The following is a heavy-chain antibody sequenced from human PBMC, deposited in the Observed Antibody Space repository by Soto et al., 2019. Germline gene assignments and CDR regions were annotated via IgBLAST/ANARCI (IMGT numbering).Heavy chain of an antibody. J-gene: IGHJ6*03. V-gene: IGHV3-43D*04. CDR3: ARAAGSSGYSYY. D-gene: IGHD5-12*01. CDR1: GFTFNDYA. Sequence: PGGSLRLSCAASGFTFNDYAMHWVRQAPGKGLEWVSLISWDGEREFYAASVKGRFTISRYNSKDILYLQMSSLRRADTAPYLCARAAGSSGYSYY. CDR2: ISWDGERE.